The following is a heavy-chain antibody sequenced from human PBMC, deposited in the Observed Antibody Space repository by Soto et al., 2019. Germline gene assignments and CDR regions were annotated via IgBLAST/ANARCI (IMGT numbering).Heavy chain of an antibody. J-gene: IGHJ6*03. D-gene: IGHD3-10*01. CDR1: GFTFSSYG. V-gene: IGHV3-30*03. Sequence: QVQLVESGGGVVQPGRSLRLSCAASGFTFSSYGMHWVRQAPGKGLEWVAVISYDGSNKYYADSVKGRFTISRHNSKNTMYLQMTSLRAEDTAVYYCATGPTITMVRGVIMTPKIPYYYYYRAVWGKGATVTVSS. CDR2: ISYDGSNK. CDR3: ATGPTITMVRGVIMTPKIPYYYYYRAV.